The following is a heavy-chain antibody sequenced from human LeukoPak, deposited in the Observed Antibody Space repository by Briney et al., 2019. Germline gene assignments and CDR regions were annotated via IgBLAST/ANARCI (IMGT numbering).Heavy chain of an antibody. CDR3: AREGYYGSGSYNYYYMDV. Sequence: GGSLRLSCAASGFTFSSYSMNWVRQAPGKGLEWVSYISSSSSTIYYADSVKGRFTISRDNSKNSAYLQMNSLRAEDTAVYYCAREGYYGSGSYNYYYMDVWGKGTTVTVSS. CDR1: GFTFSSYS. J-gene: IGHJ6*03. V-gene: IGHV3-48*01. CDR2: ISSSSSTI. D-gene: IGHD3-10*01.